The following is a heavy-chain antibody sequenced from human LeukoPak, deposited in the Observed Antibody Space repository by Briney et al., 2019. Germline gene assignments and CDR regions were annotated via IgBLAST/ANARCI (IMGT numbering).Heavy chain of an antibody. D-gene: IGHD1-1*01. CDR2: ISAYNGNT. J-gene: IGHJ4*02. CDR3: ARAGNNWYFGY. CDR1: GYTSTGYY. V-gene: IGHV1-18*04. Sequence: ASVKVSCKASGYTSTGYYMHWVRQAPGQGLEWMGWISAYNGNTNYAQKLQGRVTMTTETSTSTAYMELRSLRSDDTAVYYCARAGNNWYFGYWGQGTLVTVSS.